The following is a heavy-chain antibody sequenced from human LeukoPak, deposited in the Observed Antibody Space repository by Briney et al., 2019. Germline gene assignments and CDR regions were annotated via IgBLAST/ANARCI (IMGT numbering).Heavy chain of an antibody. J-gene: IGHJ6*03. CDR3: AKGWDNFYFYYYMDV. CDR2: ISGTADTT. CDR1: GFYSNDYARYA. Sequence: GGSLRLSCAGSGFYSNDYARYAMSWVRQAPGKGLEWVSAISGTADTTKYADSVKGRFTISRDNSKNMLYLQMNSLRAEDTAVYYCAKGWDNFYFYYYMDVWGKGTMVTVSS. D-gene: IGHD1-26*01. V-gene: IGHV3-23*01.